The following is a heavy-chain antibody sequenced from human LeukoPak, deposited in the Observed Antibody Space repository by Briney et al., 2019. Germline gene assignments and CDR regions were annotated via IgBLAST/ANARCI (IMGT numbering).Heavy chain of an antibody. CDR2: IYYTGST. D-gene: IGHD1-26*01. J-gene: IGHJ4*02. Sequence: PSETLSLTCAVSGGSIRNSSFYWGWIRQPPGKGLEWIGSIYYTGSTYYNPSLKSRVTVSVDTSKNQFSLNLRSVTAADTAVYYCARRFSESSELDYWGQGTLVTVSS. V-gene: IGHV4-39*01. CDR3: ARRFSESSELDY. CDR1: GGSIRNSSFY.